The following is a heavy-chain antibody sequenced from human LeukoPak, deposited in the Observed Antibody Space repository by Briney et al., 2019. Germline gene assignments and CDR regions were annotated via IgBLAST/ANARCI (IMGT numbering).Heavy chain of an antibody. CDR3: ARITIAACSNPFDY. Sequence: ESGPTLVNPTQTLTLTCTFSGFSLRTRGMCVSWIRQPPGKALEWLARIDWDDDKYYSTSLKTRLTISKDTSKNQVVLTMTNMDPVDTATYYCARITIAACSNPFDYWGQGTLVTVSS. CDR1: GFSLRTRGMC. J-gene: IGHJ4*02. CDR2: IDWDDDK. D-gene: IGHD6-6*01. V-gene: IGHV2-70*11.